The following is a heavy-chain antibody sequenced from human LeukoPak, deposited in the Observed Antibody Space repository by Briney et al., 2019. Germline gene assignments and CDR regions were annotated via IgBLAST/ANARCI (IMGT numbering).Heavy chain of an antibody. D-gene: IGHD6-19*01. CDR3: ETIAVAGTWFDY. V-gene: IGHV3-48*03. CDR1: GFTFSSYE. J-gene: IGHJ4*02. Sequence: GGSLRLSCAASGFTFSSYEMNWVRQAPGKGLEWVSYISSSGSTIYYADSVKGRFTISRDNAKNSLYLQMNSLRAEDTAVYYCETIAVAGTWFDYWGQGTLVTVSS. CDR2: ISSSGSTI.